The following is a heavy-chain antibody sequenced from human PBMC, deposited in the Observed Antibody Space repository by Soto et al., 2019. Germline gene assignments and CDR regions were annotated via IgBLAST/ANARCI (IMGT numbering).Heavy chain of an antibody. D-gene: IGHD1-20*01. CDR3: VRDPAGITDFDY. V-gene: IGHV3-48*02. Sequence: GGSLRHSYAAAGVPFSTYGITWVRQAPGKGLEWVSYISESGSSIYYADSVKGRFTISRDNAKNSLYLQMSSLRDEDTAVYFCVRDPAGITDFDYWGQGTQVTVSS. CDR1: GVPFSTYG. CDR2: ISESGSSI. J-gene: IGHJ4*02.